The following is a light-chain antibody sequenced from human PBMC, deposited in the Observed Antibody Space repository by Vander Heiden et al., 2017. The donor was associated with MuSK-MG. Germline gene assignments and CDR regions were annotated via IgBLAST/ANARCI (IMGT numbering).Light chain of an antibody. CDR2: YDR. V-gene: IGLV3-21*04. Sequence: SSVLSQPPSVSVAPGKTATITCGGSNLGKKSVHWYQQRPGQAPILVIFYDRDRPSGIPERFSGSNSGVTATLTISRVEAGDEGDYYCQVWDTNSGQGVFGGGTKLTVL. CDR3: QVWDTNSGQGV. CDR1: NLGKKS. J-gene: IGLJ3*02.